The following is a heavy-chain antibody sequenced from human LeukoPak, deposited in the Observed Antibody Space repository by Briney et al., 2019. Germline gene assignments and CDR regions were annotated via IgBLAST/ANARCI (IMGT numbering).Heavy chain of an antibody. CDR2: IYHSGST. J-gene: IGHJ5*02. V-gene: IGHV4-30-2*01. CDR1: GGSISSGGYS. Sequence: SETLSLTCAVSGGSISSGGYSWSWIRQPPGKGLGWIGYIYHSGSTYYNPSLKSRVTISVDRSKNQFSLKLSSATAADTAVYYCARDDSSSWSGGGWFDPWGQGTLVTVSS. CDR3: ARDDSSSWSGGGWFDP. D-gene: IGHD6-13*01.